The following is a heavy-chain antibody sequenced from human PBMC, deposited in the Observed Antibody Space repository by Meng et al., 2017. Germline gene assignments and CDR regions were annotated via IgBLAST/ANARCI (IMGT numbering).Heavy chain of an antibody. Sequence: QRGGAGGGVVHPGRSLSMSCASSGFTFRTSGMDGVRQAPGKGLEWVAVIWYDGSNKYYADSVKGRFTISRDNSKNTLYLQMNSLRAEDTAVYYCARVVYSSGWSFDYWGQGTLVTVS. D-gene: IGHD6-19*01. CDR3: ARVVYSSGWSFDY. CDR2: IWYDGSNK. CDR1: GFTFRTSG. J-gene: IGHJ4*02. V-gene: IGHV3-33*01.